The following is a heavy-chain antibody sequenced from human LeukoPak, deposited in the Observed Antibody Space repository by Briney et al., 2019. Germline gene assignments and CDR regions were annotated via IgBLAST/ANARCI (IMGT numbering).Heavy chain of an antibody. CDR3: ARGSSGWYRAMHYLDY. V-gene: IGHV4-39*07. Sequence: SETLSLTCTVSGGSISSSSYYWGWIRQPPGKGLEWIGSIYYSGSTYYNPSLKSRVTISVDTSKNQFSLKLSSVTAADTAVYYCARGSSGWYRAMHYLDYWGQGTLVTVSS. CDR2: IYYSGST. J-gene: IGHJ4*02. D-gene: IGHD6-19*01. CDR1: GGSISSSSYY.